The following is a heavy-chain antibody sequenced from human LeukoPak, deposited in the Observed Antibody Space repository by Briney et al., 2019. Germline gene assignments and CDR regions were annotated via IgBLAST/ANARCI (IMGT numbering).Heavy chain of an antibody. CDR3: ARVRYDTFDL. J-gene: IGHJ2*01. V-gene: IGHV4-59*01. CDR1: GGSISSDY. CDR2: IYYSGST. Sequence: NPSETLSLTCTVSGGSISSDYWSWIRQPPGKGLEWIGYIYYSGSTNYNPSLKSRVTISVDTSKNQFSLKLSSVTAADTAVYYCARVRYDTFDLWGRGPLVTVSS. D-gene: IGHD3-22*01.